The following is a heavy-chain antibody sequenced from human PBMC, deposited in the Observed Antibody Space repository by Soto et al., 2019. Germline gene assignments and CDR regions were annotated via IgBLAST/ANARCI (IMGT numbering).Heavy chain of an antibody. Sequence: QITLIESGPPLVKPTQTLTLTCTFSGFSLTTSGMGVGWIRQPPGKALEWLALIYWDDDKRYSPSLKPRLTITKDTSKNQVVLRMSNMDPVDTATYYCAQAIPDPNWRNYFDPWGRGTLVVVSS. CDR3: AQAIPDPNWRNYFDP. J-gene: IGHJ5*02. V-gene: IGHV2-5*02. D-gene: IGHD1-7*01. CDR1: GFSLTTSGMG. CDR2: IYWDDDK.